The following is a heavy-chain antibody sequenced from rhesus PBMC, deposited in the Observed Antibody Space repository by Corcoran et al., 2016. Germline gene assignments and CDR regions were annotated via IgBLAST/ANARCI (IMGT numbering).Heavy chain of an antibody. CDR2: IIYTGKTI. V-gene: IGHV3-136*01. J-gene: IGHJ4*01. CDR3: TREGLYYYSGSYRDRFDY. D-gene: IGHD3-16*01. Sequence: EVQLVESGGGLVQPGGSLRLSCAASGFTFSSYDMSWVRQAPGKGLVWVSYIIYTGKTIYYADSVKGRFTISRDNAKNSLSLQMSSLRAEDTAVYYCTREGLYYYSGSYRDRFDYWGQGVLVTVSS. CDR1: GFTFSSYD.